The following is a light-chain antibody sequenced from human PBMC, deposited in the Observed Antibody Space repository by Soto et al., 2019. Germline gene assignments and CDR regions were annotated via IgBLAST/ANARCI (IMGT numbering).Light chain of an antibody. J-gene: IGLJ3*02. Sequence: QSALTQPASVSGSPGQSITISCTGSSSDVGLYKYVSWYQHHPGKAPKLIIYDVTNRPSRVSDRFSGSQSGNTASLTISGLQTEDEAEYYCSSYSNTNRVFGGGTKLTVL. V-gene: IGLV2-14*01. CDR1: SSDVGLYKY. CDR2: DVT. CDR3: SSYSNTNRV.